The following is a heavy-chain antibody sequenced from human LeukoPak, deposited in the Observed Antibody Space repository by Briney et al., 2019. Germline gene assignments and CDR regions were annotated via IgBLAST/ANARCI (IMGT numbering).Heavy chain of an antibody. J-gene: IGHJ4*02. Sequence: GGSLRLSCAASGFTVSRNYMSWVRQAPGKGLEWVSVIYSGGTTYYADSVKGRFTISRDNSKNTLHLQMNSLRAEDTAVYYCARAGYSGYDFAYWGQGTLVTVSS. CDR2: IYSGGTT. CDR3: ARAGYSGYDFAY. V-gene: IGHV3-66*02. D-gene: IGHD5-12*01. CDR1: GFTVSRNY.